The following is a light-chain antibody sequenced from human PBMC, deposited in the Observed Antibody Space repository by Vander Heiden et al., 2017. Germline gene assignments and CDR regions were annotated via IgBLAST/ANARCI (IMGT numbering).Light chain of an antibody. CDR1: QSISSW. CDR3: QQYNSYPPFT. J-gene: IGKJ3*01. CDR2: DAS. V-gene: IGKV1-5*01. Sequence: IQMTQSPSTLSASAGDRVTITFRASQSISSWLAWYQQKPGKAPKLLIYDASSLESGVPSRFSGSGSGTGFTLTISSRQPDDFETYYCQQYNSYPPFTFGPGTKVDIK.